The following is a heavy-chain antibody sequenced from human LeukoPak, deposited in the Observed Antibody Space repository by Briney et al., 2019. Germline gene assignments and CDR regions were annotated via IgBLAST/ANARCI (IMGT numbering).Heavy chain of an antibody. CDR3: ARDGDSTAPDFDF. D-gene: IGHD2-21*02. CDR2: INLNNGAT. V-gene: IGHV1-2*02. CDR1: GFTFTAYY. Sequence: GASVKVSFKASGFTFTAYYLYWVRQAPGQGGGRVGFINLNNGATGYAQNFQGRVTITRDTSISTAFMELSSLRSDDTAVYYCARDGDSTAPDFDFWGQGALVTVSS. J-gene: IGHJ4*02.